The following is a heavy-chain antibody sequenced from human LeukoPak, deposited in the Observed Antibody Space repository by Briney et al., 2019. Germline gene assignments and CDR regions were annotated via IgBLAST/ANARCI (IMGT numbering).Heavy chain of an antibody. Sequence: GGTLRLSCAASGFTFSRSWMHRVRHGPGKGLVWVSRINSDGSSTRYADFVKRRFTISRDTDKHTLYLQMNSMRSEDTALYYCVRDNYYGMDVWGQGTTVTVSS. CDR1: GFTFSRSW. CDR2: INSDGSST. CDR3: VRDNYYGMDV. J-gene: IGHJ6*02. V-gene: IGHV3-74*01.